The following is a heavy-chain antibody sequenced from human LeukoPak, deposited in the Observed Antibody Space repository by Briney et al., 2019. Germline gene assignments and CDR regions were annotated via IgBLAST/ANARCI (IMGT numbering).Heavy chain of an antibody. V-gene: IGHV4-59*01. D-gene: IGHD2-2*01. CDR1: GDSISGYY. J-gene: IGHJ4*02. CDR2: IYYSGSP. Sequence: PSETLSLTCTVSGDSISGYYWSWIRQPPGKGLEWIGYIYYSGSPSYNPSLKSRVTISIDTSKNQFSLKLNSVAAADTAVYYCARRYCTSISCYLSAFDIWGQGTLVTVSS. CDR3: ARRYCTSISCYLSAFDI.